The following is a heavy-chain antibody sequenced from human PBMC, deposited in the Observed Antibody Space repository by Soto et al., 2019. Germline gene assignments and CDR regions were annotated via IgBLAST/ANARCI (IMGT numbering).Heavy chain of an antibody. CDR1: GGSISSYY. CDR2: IYYSGST. Sequence: ASETLSLTCTVSGGSISSYYWSWIRQPPGKGLEWIGYIYYSGSTNYNPSLKSRVTISVDTSKNQFSLKLSSVTAADTAVYYCARTIPAARFFWFDPWGQGTLVTVSS. CDR3: ARTIPAARFFWFDP. D-gene: IGHD2-2*01. V-gene: IGHV4-59*08. J-gene: IGHJ5*02.